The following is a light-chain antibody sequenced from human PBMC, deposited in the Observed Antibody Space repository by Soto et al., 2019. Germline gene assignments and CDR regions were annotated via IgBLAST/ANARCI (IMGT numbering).Light chain of an antibody. CDR2: AAS. CDR3: QQYGGSPFT. Sequence: GTLSLSPGERATLSCRASQSVSANSLAWYQQKGGQAPRLLIYAASTRATGVPDRFSGTGSGTDFALTISRLETDDSAVYYCQQYGGSPFTFGPGTKVDIK. V-gene: IGKV3-20*01. J-gene: IGKJ3*01. CDR1: QSVSANS.